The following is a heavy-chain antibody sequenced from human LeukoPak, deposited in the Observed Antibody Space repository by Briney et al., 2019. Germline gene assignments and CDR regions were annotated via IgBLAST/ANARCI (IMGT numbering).Heavy chain of an antibody. CDR3: ARDNSNYNWFDP. J-gene: IGHJ5*02. CDR2: INPSGGST. V-gene: IGHV1-46*01. CDR1: GYTFTSYY. Sequence: GASVKVSCKASGYTFTSYYMHWVRQAPGQGLEWMGIINPSGGSTSYAQKFQGRVTMTRDTSTSTVYMELSSLRSEDAAVYYCARDNSNYNWFDPWGQGTLVTVSS. D-gene: IGHD4-11*01.